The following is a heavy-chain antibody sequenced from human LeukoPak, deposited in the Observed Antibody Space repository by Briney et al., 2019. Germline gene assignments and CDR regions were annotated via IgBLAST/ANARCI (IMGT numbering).Heavy chain of an antibody. Sequence: GGSLRLSCAASGFTVSNSYMTRVRQAPGKGLEWVSIIYADGGTYYVDSLKGRFTISRDISKNTVFLQMNSLRAEDTAVYYCARADRRAVAGKQRHPSPFDYWGQGTLVTVSS. J-gene: IGHJ4*02. CDR3: ARADRRAVAGKQRHPSPFDY. D-gene: IGHD6-19*01. V-gene: IGHV3-66*01. CDR2: IYADGGT. CDR1: GFTVSNSY.